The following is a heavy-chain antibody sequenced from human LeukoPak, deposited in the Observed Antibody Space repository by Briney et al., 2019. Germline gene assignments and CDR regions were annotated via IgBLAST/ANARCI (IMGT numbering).Heavy chain of an antibody. Sequence: GGSLRLSCAASGFTFSSYSMNWVRQAPGKGLEWVSAISGSGGSTYYADSVKGRFTISRDNSKNTLYLQMNSLRAEDTAVYYCARDLSVAGTVFDYWGQGTLVTVSS. D-gene: IGHD6-19*01. V-gene: IGHV3-23*01. J-gene: IGHJ4*02. CDR2: ISGSGGST. CDR3: ARDLSVAGTVFDY. CDR1: GFTFSSYS.